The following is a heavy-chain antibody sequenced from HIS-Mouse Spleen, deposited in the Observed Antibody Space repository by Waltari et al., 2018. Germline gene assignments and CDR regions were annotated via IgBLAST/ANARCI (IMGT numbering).Heavy chain of an antibody. Sequence: QLQLQASGPGLVKPSETLSPTCTVSGGSSISSSYYWGWIRQPPGKGLEWIGSIYYSGSTYYNPSLKSRVTISVDTSKNQFSLKLSSVTAADTAVYYCAREIPYSSSWYDWYFDLWGRGTLVTVSS. CDR3: AREIPYSSSWYDWYFDL. CDR1: GGSSISSSYY. CDR2: IYYSGST. D-gene: IGHD6-13*01. V-gene: IGHV4-39*07. J-gene: IGHJ2*01.